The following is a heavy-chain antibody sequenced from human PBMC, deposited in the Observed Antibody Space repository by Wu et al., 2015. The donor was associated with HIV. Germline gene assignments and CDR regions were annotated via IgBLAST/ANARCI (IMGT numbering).Heavy chain of an antibody. CDR3: ARVEFDSGWYNWFDP. CDR2: ISAYTGHT. D-gene: IGHD6-19*01. Sequence: QVQLVQSGAEVKKPGASVKVSCKASGYTFTSYGISWVRQAPGQGLEWMGWISAYTGHTKSAQKFQGRVTMTTDTSSNTAYMEVRSLRSDDTAVYFCARVEFDSGWYNWFDPWGQGTLVTVSS. J-gene: IGHJ5*02. V-gene: IGHV1-18*01. CDR1: GYTFTSYG.